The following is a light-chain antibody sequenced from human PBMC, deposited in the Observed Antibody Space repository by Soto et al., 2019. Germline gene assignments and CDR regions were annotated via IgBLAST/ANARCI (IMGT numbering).Light chain of an antibody. CDR1: SSDVGGYDY. V-gene: IGLV2-8*01. J-gene: IGLJ2*01. CDR2: DVS. Sequence: QSVLTQPASVSGSPGQSVTISCTGTSSDVGGYDYVSWYQQYPGKAPKLMIYDVSKRPSGVPDRFSGSKSGNTASLTVSGLQAEDEADYYCSSYASSSTLIFGGGTKLTVL. CDR3: SSYASSSTLI.